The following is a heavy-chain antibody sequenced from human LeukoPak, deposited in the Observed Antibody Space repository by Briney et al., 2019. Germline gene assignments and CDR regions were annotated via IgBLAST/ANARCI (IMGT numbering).Heavy chain of an antibody. V-gene: IGHV4-38-2*02. CDR2: IYHSGST. Sequence: SETLSLTCTVSGYSISSGYYWGWIRQPPGKGLEWIGSIYHSGSTYYNLSLKSRVTISVDTSKNQFSLKLSSVTAADTAVYYCARDAYMDVWGKGTTVTVSS. CDR1: GYSISSGYY. CDR3: ARDAYMDV. J-gene: IGHJ6*03.